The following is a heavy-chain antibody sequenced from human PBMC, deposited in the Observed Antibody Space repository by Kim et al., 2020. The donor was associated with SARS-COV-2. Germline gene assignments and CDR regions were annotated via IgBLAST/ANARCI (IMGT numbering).Heavy chain of an antibody. J-gene: IGHJ6*02. V-gene: IGHV4-31*03. D-gene: IGHD5-12*01. CDR2: IYYSGST. Sequence: SETLSLTCTVSGGSISSGGYYWSWIRQHPGKGLEWIGYIYYSGSTYYNPSLKSRVTISVDTSKNQFSLKLSSVTAADTAVYYCARDTAPDIVATSYYYYGMDVWGQGTTVTVSS. CDR3: ARDTAPDIVATSYYYYGMDV. CDR1: GGSISSGGYY.